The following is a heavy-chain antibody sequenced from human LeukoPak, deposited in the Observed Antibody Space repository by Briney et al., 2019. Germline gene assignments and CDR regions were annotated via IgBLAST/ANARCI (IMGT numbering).Heavy chain of an antibody. J-gene: IGHJ4*02. D-gene: IGHD5-18*01. V-gene: IGHV1-46*01. CDR2: INPSSDPA. CDR1: VYTFTSYY. Sequence: ASVKVSRKTSVYTFTSYYIHWVRQAPGRGLEWVGMINPSSDPATYAQKFQGRVTMTKNTATRTFYMELNSLRSEDTAVYYCARAPPYIFGSLFDYWGQGTLVTVSS. CDR3: ARAPPYIFGSLFDY.